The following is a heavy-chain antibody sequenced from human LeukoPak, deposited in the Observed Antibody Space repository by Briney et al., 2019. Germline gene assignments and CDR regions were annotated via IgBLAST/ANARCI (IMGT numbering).Heavy chain of an antibody. CDR2: ISGSGSST. J-gene: IGHJ4*02. Sequence: PGGSLRLSCAASGFTFSSYAMSWVRQAPGKGLEWVSAISGSGSSTYYADSVKGRFTISRDNAKNSLYLQMDSLRAEDTAVYYCVKDNPLDYWGQGTLVIVSS. CDR1: GFTFSSYA. CDR3: VKDNPLDY. D-gene: IGHD1-14*01. V-gene: IGHV3-23*01.